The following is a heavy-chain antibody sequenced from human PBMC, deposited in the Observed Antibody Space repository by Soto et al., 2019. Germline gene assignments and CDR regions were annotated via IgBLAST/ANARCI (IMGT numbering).Heavy chain of an antibody. Sequence: GGSLRLSCAASGFTFSSYEMNWFRQAPGKGLEWVSYISSSGSTIYYADSVKGRFTISRDNAKNSLYLQMNSLRAEDTAVYYCARDLADYYDSSGLVYWGQGTLVTVSS. V-gene: IGHV3-48*03. CDR2: ISSSGSTI. D-gene: IGHD3-22*01. CDR3: ARDLADYYDSSGLVY. J-gene: IGHJ4*02. CDR1: GFTFSSYE.